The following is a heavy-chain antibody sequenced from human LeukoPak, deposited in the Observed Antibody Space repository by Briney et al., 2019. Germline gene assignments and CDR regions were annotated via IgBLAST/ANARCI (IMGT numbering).Heavy chain of an antibody. CDR1: GYTFTSYG. Sequence: ASVTVSCKASGYTFTSYGISWVRQAPGQGLEWMGWISAYNGNTNYAQKLQGRVTMTTDTSTSTAYMELRSLRSDDTAVYYCARVVPRTTYYYYYGMDVWGQGTTVTVSS. V-gene: IGHV1-18*01. D-gene: IGHD1-14*01. CDR3: ARVVPRTTYYYYYGMDV. CDR2: ISAYNGNT. J-gene: IGHJ6*02.